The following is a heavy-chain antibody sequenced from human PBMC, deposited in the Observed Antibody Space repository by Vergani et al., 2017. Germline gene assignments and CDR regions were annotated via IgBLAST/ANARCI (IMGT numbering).Heavy chain of an antibody. CDR3: ARARIAARGWFDP. CDR1: GGSFSGYY. D-gene: IGHD6-6*01. V-gene: IGHV4-34*01. J-gene: IGHJ5*02. Sequence: QVQLQQWGAGLLKPSETLSLTCAVYGGSFSGYYWSWIRQPPGKGLGWIGEINHSGSTNYNPSLKSRVTISVDTSKNQFSLKLSSVTAADTAVYYCARARIAARGWFDPWGQGTLVTVSS. CDR2: INHSGST.